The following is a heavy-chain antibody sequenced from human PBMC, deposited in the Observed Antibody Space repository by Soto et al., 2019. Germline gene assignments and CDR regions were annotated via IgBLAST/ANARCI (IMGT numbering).Heavy chain of an antibody. CDR1: GGSISSGGYS. CDR3: ARGGAGPHCSSTSCYTFDYYYGMDV. D-gene: IGHD2-2*02. Sequence: SETLSLTCAVSGGSISSGGYSWSWIRQPPGKGLEWIGYIYHSGSTYYNPSLKSRVTISVDRSKNQFSLKLSSVTAADTAVYYCARGGAGPHCSSTSCYTFDYYYGMDVWGQGTTVTVYS. V-gene: IGHV4-30-2*01. CDR2: IYHSGST. J-gene: IGHJ6*02.